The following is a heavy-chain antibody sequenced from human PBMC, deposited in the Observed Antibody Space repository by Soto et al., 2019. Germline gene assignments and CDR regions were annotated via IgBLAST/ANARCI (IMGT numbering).Heavy chain of an antibody. CDR3: ARGSSIAGLYYGMDV. D-gene: IGHD6-6*01. Sequence: QVQPQESGPGLVKPSQTLSLTCTVSGGSISSGGYYWTWIRQHPGKGLEWIGYNYYSGITYYNPSLKSRVTISLDTSTNQFSLKLSSVTAADTAVYYCARGSSIAGLYYGMDVWGQGTTVTVSS. V-gene: IGHV4-31*03. CDR1: GGSISSGGYY. CDR2: NYYSGIT. J-gene: IGHJ6*02.